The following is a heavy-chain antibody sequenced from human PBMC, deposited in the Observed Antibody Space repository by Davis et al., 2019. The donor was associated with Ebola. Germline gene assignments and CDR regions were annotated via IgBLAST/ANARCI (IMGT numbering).Heavy chain of an antibody. Sequence: SETLSLTCTVSGDSISSRNWWSWVHQSPGKGLEWIGEIYHGGNTNYNPSLKSRVSMSVDMSKNQFSLSLTSVTAADTAMYFCARDYYDSNGYLYYFESWGQGTLVTVSS. CDR2: IYHGGNT. V-gene: IGHV4-4*02. D-gene: IGHD3-22*01. CDR1: GDSISSRNW. CDR3: ARDYYDSNGYLYYFES. J-gene: IGHJ4*02.